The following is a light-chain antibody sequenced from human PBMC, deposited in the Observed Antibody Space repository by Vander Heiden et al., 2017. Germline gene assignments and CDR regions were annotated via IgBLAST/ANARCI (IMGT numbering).Light chain of an antibody. Sequence: DIVMTQSPDSLAVSLGERATINCKSSQSVLHSSNNKNYLAWHQLKPGQPPKLLIYWASTRKSGVPDRFNGSGSGTDFTLTINNLQAEDVAVYYCQQHYSTPPSTFGQGTRLEIK. V-gene: IGKV4-1*01. CDR2: WAS. CDR1: QSVLHSSNNKNY. CDR3: QQHYSTPPST. J-gene: IGKJ2*01.